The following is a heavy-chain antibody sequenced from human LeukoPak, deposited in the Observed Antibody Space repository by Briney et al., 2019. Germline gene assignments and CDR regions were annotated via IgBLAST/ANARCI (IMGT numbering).Heavy chain of an antibody. CDR3: ARSIVGVRKRNDY. D-gene: IGHD1-26*01. CDR1: RYTFTSYD. CDR2: MNPNSGHT. V-gene: IGHV1-8*01. J-gene: IGHJ4*02. Sequence: ASVKASCKASRYTFTSYDIIWVRPASGHGLEWMGWMNPNSGHTGYEQKFRGRVTMTRTTSISTAYMELTSVSSEDSAGYYCARSIVGVRKRNDYWGQGTRVSVSS.